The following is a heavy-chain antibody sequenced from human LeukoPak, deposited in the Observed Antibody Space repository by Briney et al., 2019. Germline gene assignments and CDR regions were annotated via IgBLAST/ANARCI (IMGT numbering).Heavy chain of an antibody. D-gene: IGHD3-16*01. CDR3: AKDEATSGGGLAS. V-gene: IGHV3-53*01. J-gene: IGHJ5*01. CDR2: MYTGGIT. CDR1: GFTVSDTH. Sequence: GGSLRLSCAVSGFTVSDTHMSWVRQAPGEGLEWVSAMYTGGITYYADSVTGRFTVSRDTSRNTLFLHMNSLRAEDTAVYYCAKDEATSGGGLASWGQGTLVIVSS.